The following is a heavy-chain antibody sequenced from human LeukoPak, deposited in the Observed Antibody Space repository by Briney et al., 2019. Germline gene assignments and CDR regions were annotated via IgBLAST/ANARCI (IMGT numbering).Heavy chain of an antibody. CDR1: GYTFSNLG. D-gene: IGHD2-2*01. V-gene: IGHV1-18*01. Sequence: ASVKVSCKTSGYTFSNLGLNWVRQAPGQGLEWMGWISGNNDNPNYGQKFQGRLTVTTDTSTSTAYMELRNLRFDDTAVYYCARDGTSTDDYWGQGTLVTVSS. J-gene: IGHJ4*02. CDR2: ISGNNDNP. CDR3: ARDGTSTDDY.